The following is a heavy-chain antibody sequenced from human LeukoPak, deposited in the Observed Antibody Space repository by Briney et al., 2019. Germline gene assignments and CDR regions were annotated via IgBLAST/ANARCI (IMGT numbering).Heavy chain of an antibody. CDR1: GYTFTDYY. V-gene: IGHV1-2*02. J-gene: IGHJ4*02. CDR3: ARDPPTAVDIDY. Sequence: ASVEVSCKVSGYTFTDYYYHWVRQAPGQRLEWLGWISGNNGVTNFAQEFQGRVTLTRDTSISTVYMELSRLTSDDTAMYYCARDPPTAVDIDYWGQGTLLTVSS. D-gene: IGHD2-2*01. CDR2: ISGNNGVT.